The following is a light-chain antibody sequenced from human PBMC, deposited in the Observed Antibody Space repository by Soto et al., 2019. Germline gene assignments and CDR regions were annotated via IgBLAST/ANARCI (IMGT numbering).Light chain of an antibody. CDR3: SSYTSSSTLV. V-gene: IGLV2-14*01. Sequence: QCALTQPASVYGSPGEWITISCTGTSSDVGGYNYVSWYQQHPGKAPKLMIYDVSNRPSGVSNRFSGSKSGNTASLTISGLQAEDEADYYCSSYTSSSTLVFGTGTKVTVL. J-gene: IGLJ1*01. CDR2: DVS. CDR1: SSDVGGYNY.